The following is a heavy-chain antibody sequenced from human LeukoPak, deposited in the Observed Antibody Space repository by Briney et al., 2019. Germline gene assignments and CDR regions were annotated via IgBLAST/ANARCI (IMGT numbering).Heavy chain of an antibody. CDR1: GFTFSSYC. J-gene: IGHJ4*02. CDR3: ARERWNWGLPIDY. CDR2: INNDGSTT. V-gene: IGHV3-74*01. D-gene: IGHD7-27*01. Sequence: PGGSLRLSCEASGFTFSSYCMHWVRQVPGKGLVWVSRINNDGSTTNYADSVKGRFSISRDNAKNTLYLQMNSLRAEDTAVYYCARERWNWGLPIDYWGQGTLVTVSS.